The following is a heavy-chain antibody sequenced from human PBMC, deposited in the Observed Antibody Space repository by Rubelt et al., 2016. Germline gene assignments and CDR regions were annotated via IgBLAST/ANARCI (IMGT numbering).Heavy chain of an antibody. CDR3: ARHDLSGYCSSTSCYDY. V-gene: IGHV4-39*01. J-gene: IGHJ4*02. Sequence: SLKSRVTISVDTSKNQFSLKLSSVTAADTAVYYCARHDLSGYCSSTSCYDYWGQGTLVTVSS. D-gene: IGHD2-2*01.